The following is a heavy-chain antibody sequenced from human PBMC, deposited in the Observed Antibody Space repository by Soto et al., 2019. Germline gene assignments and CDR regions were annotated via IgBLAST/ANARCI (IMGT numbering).Heavy chain of an antibody. V-gene: IGHV1-69*01. D-gene: IGHD2-15*01. CDR2: ILPIFGTP. J-gene: IGHJ4*02. Sequence: QVQLVQSGAEVWKPGSAVKVSCQYSGCTFNNYAFVWVRQAPGQGIEWLGGILPIFGTPNYAQNFQDRVTITADESTRTAYMELTGLRSDGTELYFCARASRILKFISYSVDYWCQGTLGTVSS. CDR3: ARASRILKFISYSVDY. CDR1: GCTFNNYA.